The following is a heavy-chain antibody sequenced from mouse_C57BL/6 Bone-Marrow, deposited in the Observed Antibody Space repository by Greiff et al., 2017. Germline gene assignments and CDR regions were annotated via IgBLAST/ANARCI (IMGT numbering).Heavy chain of an antibody. V-gene: IGHV7-1*01. J-gene: IGHJ1*03. CDR3: ARDARYFDG. CDR2: SRNKANDYTT. Sequence: EVKLVESGGGLVQSGRSLRLSCATSGFTFSDFYMEWVRQAPGKGLEWIAASRNKANDYTTEYSASVKGRFIVSRDTSQSILYLQMNAVRAEDTGIYYCARDARYFDGWGTGTTVTVSS. CDR1: GFTFSDFY.